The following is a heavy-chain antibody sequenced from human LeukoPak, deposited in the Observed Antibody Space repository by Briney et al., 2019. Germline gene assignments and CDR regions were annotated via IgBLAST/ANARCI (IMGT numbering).Heavy chain of an antibody. CDR2: ISGSGGST. D-gene: IGHD3-10*01. Sequence: GGSLRLSCAASGFTFSSYAMSWVRQAPGRGLEWVSAISGSGGSTYYADSVKGRFTISRDNSKNTLYLQMNSLRAEDTAVYYCATKELLYYYGSGSYYNPDAFDIWGQGTMVTVSS. V-gene: IGHV3-23*01. CDR3: ATKELLYYYGSGSYYNPDAFDI. J-gene: IGHJ3*02. CDR1: GFTFSSYA.